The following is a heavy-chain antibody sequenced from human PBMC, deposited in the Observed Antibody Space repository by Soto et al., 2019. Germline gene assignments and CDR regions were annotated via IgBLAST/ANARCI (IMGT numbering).Heavy chain of an antibody. D-gene: IGHD1-7*01. V-gene: IGHV6-1*01. CDR2: TYYRSRWYN. J-gene: IGHJ6*03. CDR1: GDSVSSNSAA. Sequence: QVPLQESGPGLVKPSQTLSLTCAISGDSVSSNSAAWNWIRLSPSRGLEWLARTYYRSRWYNDYAVSVRSRITVNPDASKTQFSLQLTSVTPEDTAVYYCAGTTSHQWYYMDVWGKGTTFTVSS. CDR3: AGTTSHQWYYMDV.